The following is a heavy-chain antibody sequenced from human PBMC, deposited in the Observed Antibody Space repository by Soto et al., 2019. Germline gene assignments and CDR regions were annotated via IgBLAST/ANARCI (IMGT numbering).Heavy chain of an antibody. V-gene: IGHV1-3*01. CDR3: ARDYMYSRTLDY. Sequence: ASVKVSCKASGYTFTSYAMHWVRQAPGQRLEWMGWINAGNGNTKYSQKFQGRVTITRDTSASTAYMELSSLRSEDTAVYYCARDYMYSRTLDYWGQGTLVTVS. CDR2: INAGNGNT. J-gene: IGHJ4*02. D-gene: IGHD6-13*01. CDR1: GYTFTSYA.